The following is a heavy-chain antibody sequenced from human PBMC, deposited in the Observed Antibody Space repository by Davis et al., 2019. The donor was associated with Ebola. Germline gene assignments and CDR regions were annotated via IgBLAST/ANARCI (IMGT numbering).Heavy chain of an antibody. CDR2: ISSSSSYI. V-gene: IGHV3-21*01. D-gene: IGHD2-21*02. CDR1: GFTFSSYS. CDR3: ARFAYCGGDCYSDLDY. J-gene: IGHJ4*02. Sequence: GESLKISCAASGFTFSSYSMNWVRQAPGKGLEWVSSISSSSSYIYYADSVKGRFTISRDNAKNSLYLQMNSLRAEDTAVYYCARFAYCGGDCYSDLDYWGQGTLVTVSS.